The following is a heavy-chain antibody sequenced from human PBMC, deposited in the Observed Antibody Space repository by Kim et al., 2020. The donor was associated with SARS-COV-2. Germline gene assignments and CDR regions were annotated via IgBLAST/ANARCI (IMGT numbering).Heavy chain of an antibody. CDR1: GFTFSSYS. V-gene: IGHV3-21*01. CDR3: AREEDSSGYYAGWFDP. CDR2: ISSSSYI. D-gene: IGHD3-22*01. J-gene: IGHJ5*02. Sequence: GGSLRLSCAASGFTFSSYSMNWVRQAPGKGLEWVSSISSSSYISYADSVKCRFTISRDNAKNSLYLQMNSLRAEDTAVYYCAREEDSSGYYAGWFDPSGQGTLVTVSS.